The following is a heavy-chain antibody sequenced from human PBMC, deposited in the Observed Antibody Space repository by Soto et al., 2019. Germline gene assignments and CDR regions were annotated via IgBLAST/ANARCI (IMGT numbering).Heavy chain of an antibody. CDR3: ASKPHSGSHLDS. D-gene: IGHD1-26*01. CDR2: IIPIFGRG. Sequence: QVQLVQSGSEVKKPGSSVKVSCKASGGTFSSLNWVRQAPGQGLEWMGGIIPIFGRGDPAQKFQGRVTITADESTSTAYLELTSLRSDDTAVYYRASKPHSGSHLDSWGEGTLVTVSS. J-gene: IGHJ4*02. V-gene: IGHV1-69*01. CDR1: GGTFSSL.